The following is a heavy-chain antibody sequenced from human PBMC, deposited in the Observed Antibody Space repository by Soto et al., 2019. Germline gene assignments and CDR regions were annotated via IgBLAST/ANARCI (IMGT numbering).Heavy chain of an antibody. CDR1: GFAFSRYW. Sequence: GGSLRLSCATSGFAFSRYWIHWVRQAPGEGLVWVSRISGDGVHTDYAESVKGRFTVSRDIAKSTGYLQMNNLRAEDTAIYYCARLGFVGEGDFWGQGILVTVSS. V-gene: IGHV3-74*01. CDR2: ISGDGVHT. J-gene: IGHJ4*02. CDR3: ARLGFVGEGDF. D-gene: IGHD3-16*01.